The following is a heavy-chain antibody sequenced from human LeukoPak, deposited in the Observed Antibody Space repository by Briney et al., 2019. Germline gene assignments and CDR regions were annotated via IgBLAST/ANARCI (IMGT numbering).Heavy chain of an antibody. V-gene: IGHV1-18*01. CDR3: ARDDDEYYYDSSGYRTGIFDY. J-gene: IGHJ4*02. D-gene: IGHD3-22*01. CDR2: VSAYNGHT. Sequence: ASVKVSCKASGYTFNSYGISWVRQAPGQGLEWMGWVSAYNGHTNYAQKLQGRVTMTTDTSTSTAYMELRSLRSDDTAVYYCARDDDEYYYDSSGYRTGIFDYWGQGTLVTVSS. CDR1: GYTFNSYG.